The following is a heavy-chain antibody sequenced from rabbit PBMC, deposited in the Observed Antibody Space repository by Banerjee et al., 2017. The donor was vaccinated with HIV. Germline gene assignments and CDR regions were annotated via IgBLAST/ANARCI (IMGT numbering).Heavy chain of an antibody. CDR3: ARSPADATYGGVISLNL. CDR2: IYTSSGST. Sequence: QEQLVESGGGLVQPEGSLTLTCKASGFDFSSNAMCWVRQAPGKGLELIACIYTSSGSTWYASWVNGRFTISRSTSLCTVDLKMTSLTAADTATYFCARSPADATYGGVISLNLWGPGTLVTVS. D-gene: IGHD6-1*01. J-gene: IGHJ4*01. V-gene: IGHV1S47*01. CDR1: GFDFSSNA.